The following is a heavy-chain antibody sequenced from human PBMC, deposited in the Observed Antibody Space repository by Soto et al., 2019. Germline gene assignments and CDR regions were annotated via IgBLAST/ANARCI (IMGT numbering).Heavy chain of an antibody. Sequence: PSETLSLTCTVSGGSISSYYWSWIRQPPGKGLEWIGYIYYSGSTNYNPSLKSRVTISVDTSKNQFSLKLSSVTAADTAVYYCARVTESIMITFGGVIPLMFDPWGQGTLVTVSS. CDR2: IYYSGST. CDR3: ARVTESIMITFGGVIPLMFDP. D-gene: IGHD3-16*01. J-gene: IGHJ5*02. CDR1: GGSISSYY. V-gene: IGHV4-59*08.